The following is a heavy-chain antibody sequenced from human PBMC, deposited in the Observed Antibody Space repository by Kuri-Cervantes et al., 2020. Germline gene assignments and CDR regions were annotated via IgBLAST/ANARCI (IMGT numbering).Heavy chain of an antibody. CDR3: ASSRGYYYDSSGLSY. D-gene: IGHD3-22*01. J-gene: IGHJ4*02. CDR2: MNPNSGNT. Sequence: ASVKVSCKASGYTFTSYGISWVRQAPGQGLEWMGWMNPNSGNTGYAQKFQGRVTMTRNTSISTAYMGLSSLRSEDTAVYYCASSRGYYYDSSGLSYWGQGTLVTVSS. V-gene: IGHV1-8*02. CDR1: GYTFTSYG.